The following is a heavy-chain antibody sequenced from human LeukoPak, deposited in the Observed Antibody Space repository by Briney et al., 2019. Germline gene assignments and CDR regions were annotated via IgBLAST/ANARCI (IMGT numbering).Heavy chain of an antibody. V-gene: IGHV3-21*01. D-gene: IGHD3-22*01. CDR2: ISSSSSYI. CDR3: ARRDSSGYYDAFDI. CDR1: GFTFSSYS. J-gene: IGHJ3*02. Sequence: GGSLRLSYAASGFTFSSYSMNWVRQAPGKGLEWVSSISSSSSYIYYADSVKGRFTISRDNTKNSLYLQMNSLRAEDTAVYYCARRDSSGYYDAFDIWGQGTMVTVSS.